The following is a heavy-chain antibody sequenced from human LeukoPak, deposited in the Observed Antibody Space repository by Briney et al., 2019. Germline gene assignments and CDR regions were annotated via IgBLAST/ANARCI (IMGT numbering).Heavy chain of an antibody. J-gene: IGHJ4*02. D-gene: IGHD6-13*01. CDR3: ARATAGTGYYFDY. CDR1: GGSIRSYY. CDR2: IHYSGST. V-gene: IGHV4-59*01. Sequence: SETLSLTCTVSGGSIRSYYWSWIRQPPGKGLEWLGYIHYSGSTNYNPSLKSRVTISVDTSKNQFSLKLSSVTAADTALYYCARATAGTGYYFDYWGREPWSPSPQ.